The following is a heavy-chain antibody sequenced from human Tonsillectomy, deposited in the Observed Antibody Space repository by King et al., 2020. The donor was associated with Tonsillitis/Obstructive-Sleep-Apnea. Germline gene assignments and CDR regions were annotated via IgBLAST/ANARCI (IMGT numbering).Heavy chain of an antibody. CDR2: IYYSGST. D-gene: IGHD6-13*01. J-gene: IGHJ4*02. V-gene: IGHV4-39*01. Sequence: VQLQESGPGLVKPSETLSLTCTVSGGSISSSSSYYWGWIRQPPGKGLEWIGSIYYSGSTYYTPSLKSRVTISVDTSKNQFSLKLSSVTAADTAVYYCARLRGGPYIEQQLVAPDYWGQGTLVTVSS. CDR1: GGSISSSSSYY. CDR3: ARLRGGPYIEQQLVAPDY.